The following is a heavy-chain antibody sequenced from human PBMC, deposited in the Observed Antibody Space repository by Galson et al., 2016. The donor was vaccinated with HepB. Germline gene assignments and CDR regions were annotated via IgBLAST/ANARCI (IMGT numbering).Heavy chain of an antibody. V-gene: IGHV5-51*01. CDR1: GYSFSDYW. CDR2: IYPRDSET. Sequence: QSGAEVKKPGESLTISCQASGYSFSDYWIGWVRQMPGKGLEWMGIIYPRDSETRYSPSFQGQVTISADKSINTAYLQWSSLKASDTAMYYCATLAYNNIIWLFDYWGQGTLVTVSS. CDR3: ATLAYNNIIWLFDY. D-gene: IGHD3-10*01. J-gene: IGHJ4*02.